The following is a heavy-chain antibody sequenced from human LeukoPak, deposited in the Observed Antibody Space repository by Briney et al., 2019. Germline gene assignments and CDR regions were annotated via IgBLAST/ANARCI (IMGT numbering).Heavy chain of an antibody. CDR1: GYTFTSYA. D-gene: IGHD6-19*01. J-gene: IGHJ4*02. CDR3: ARGPYSSGPTPFDY. CDR2: TNAGNGNT. Sequence: ASVKVSCKASGYTFTSYAMHWVRQAPGQRLEWMGWTNAGNGNTKYSQKFQGRVTITRDTSASTAYMELSSLRSEDTAVYYCARGPYSSGPTPFDYWGQGTLVTVSS. V-gene: IGHV1-3*01.